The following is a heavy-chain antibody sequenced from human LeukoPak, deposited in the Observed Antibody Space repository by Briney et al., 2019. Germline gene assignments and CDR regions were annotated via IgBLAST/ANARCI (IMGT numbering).Heavy chain of an antibody. V-gene: IGHV4-59*08. CDR2: VSYSGTP. Sequence: PSETLSLTCTVSGYSINNYYWSWIRQPPGKGLEWVGYVSYSGTPDYNPSLKSRATISLDTSKNQFSLQLRSVTAADTAEYYCARQKWDRLTYYYYGMDVWGQGTTVTVSS. CDR3: ARQKWDRLTYYYYGMDV. CDR1: GYSINNYY. J-gene: IGHJ6*02. D-gene: IGHD1-26*01.